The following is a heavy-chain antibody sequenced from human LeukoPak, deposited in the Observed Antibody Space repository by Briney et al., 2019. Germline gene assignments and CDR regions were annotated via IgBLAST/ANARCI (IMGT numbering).Heavy chain of an antibody. Sequence: GGSLRLSCAASGFPFTFAMSWVRQALGKGLEWGSTVSGSGADTYYADSVRGRFTISRDNSKNMLYLQMNRLRAEDRGVYYCAKQSTARSLGEGGQGTLVTVSS. CDR1: GFPFTFA. CDR2: VSGSGADT. J-gene: IGHJ4*02. V-gene: IGHV3-23*01. D-gene: IGHD6-6*01. CDR3: AKQSTARSLGE.